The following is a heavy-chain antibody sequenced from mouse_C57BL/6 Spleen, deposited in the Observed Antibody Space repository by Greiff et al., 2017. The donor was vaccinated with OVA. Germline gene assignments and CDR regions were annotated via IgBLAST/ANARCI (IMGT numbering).Heavy chain of an antibody. D-gene: IGHD1-1*01. V-gene: IGHV1-64*01. CDR3: ARDYGRAYAMDY. J-gene: IGHJ4*01. CDR2: IHPKSGST. CDR1: GYTFTSYW. Sequence: QVQLKQPGAELVKPGASVKLSCKASGYTFTSYWMHWVKQRPGQGLEWIGMIHPKSGSTNYNEKFKSKATLTVDKSSSTAYMQLSSLTSEDSAVYYCARDYGRAYAMDYWGQGTSVTVSS.